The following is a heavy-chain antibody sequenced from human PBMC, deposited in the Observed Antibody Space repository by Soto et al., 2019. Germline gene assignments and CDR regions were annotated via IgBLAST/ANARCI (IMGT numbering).Heavy chain of an antibody. CDR3: ARHYCSGGSCLFGP. CDR1: GFTFSSYW. J-gene: IGHJ5*02. V-gene: IGHV3-7*01. CDR2: IKQDGSDK. Sequence: GGSLRLSCAASGFTFSSYWMTWVRQAPGKGLEWVANIKQDGSDKYYVDSVKGRFTISRDNAKNSLYLQMNSLRAEDTAVYYCARHYCSGGSCLFGPWGQGTLVTVSS. D-gene: IGHD2-15*01.